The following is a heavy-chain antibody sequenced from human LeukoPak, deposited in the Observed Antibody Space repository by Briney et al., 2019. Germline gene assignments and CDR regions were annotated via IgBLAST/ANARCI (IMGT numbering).Heavy chain of an antibody. Sequence: ASVKVSCKASGYTFTGYYMHWVRQAPGQGLEWMGWINPNSGGTNHAQKFQGRVTMTRDTSISTAYMELSRLRSDDTAVYYCARVPLTEEIDYWGQGTLVTVSS. CDR2: INPNSGGT. CDR1: GYTFTGYY. V-gene: IGHV1-2*02. CDR3: ARVPLTEEIDY. J-gene: IGHJ4*02. D-gene: IGHD4-11*01.